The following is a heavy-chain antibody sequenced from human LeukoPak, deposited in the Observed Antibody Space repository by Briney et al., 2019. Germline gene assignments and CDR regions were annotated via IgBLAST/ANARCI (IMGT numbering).Heavy chain of an antibody. Sequence: ASVKVSCKASGYTFTGYYMHWVRQAPGQGVEWMGWINPNSGGTNYAQKFQGRVTMTRDTSISTAYMELSRLRSDDTAVYYCARERANYYDISVDAFDIWGQGTMVTVSS. CDR2: INPNSGGT. J-gene: IGHJ3*02. CDR3: ARERANYYDISVDAFDI. D-gene: IGHD3-9*01. CDR1: GYTFTGYY. V-gene: IGHV1-2*02.